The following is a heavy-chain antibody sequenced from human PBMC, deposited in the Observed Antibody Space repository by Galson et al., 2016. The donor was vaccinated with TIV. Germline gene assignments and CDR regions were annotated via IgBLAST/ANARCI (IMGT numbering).Heavy chain of an antibody. Sequence: PALVKPTQTLTLTCTFSGFSLSRSRMCVTWMRQPPGKALEWLARIDGDDDTYYNNFLATRLFITKDTSRTQLVLTPANLDPADTATYYCARASSDYFYNYGMDVWGQGTTVTVS. J-gene: IGHJ6*02. CDR1: GFSLSRSRMC. V-gene: IGHV2-70*11. D-gene: IGHD6-19*01. CDR2: IDGDDDT. CDR3: ARASSDYFYNYGMDV.